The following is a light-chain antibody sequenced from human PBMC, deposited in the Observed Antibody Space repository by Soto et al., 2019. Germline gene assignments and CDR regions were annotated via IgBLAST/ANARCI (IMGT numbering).Light chain of an antibody. CDR3: HQYKSAT. J-gene: IGKJ2*01. CDR1: QSIFNW. Sequence: DIQMTQSPSTLSAYVGDRVTITCRASQSIFNWLAWYQQKPGKAPNLLIYDASSLQSGVPARFSGSGSGTEFTLTISSLQPDDSATYYCHQYKSATFAQGTKLEI. V-gene: IGKV1-5*01. CDR2: DAS.